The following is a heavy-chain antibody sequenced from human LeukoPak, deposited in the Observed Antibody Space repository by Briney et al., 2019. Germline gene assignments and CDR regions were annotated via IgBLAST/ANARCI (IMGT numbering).Heavy chain of an antibody. CDR3: ARTMLDDSSGYYLYFDY. Sequence: ASVKVSCKASGYTFTSYDINWVRQATGQGLEWMGWMNPNSGNTGYAQKFQGRVTITRNTSISTAYMELSSLRSEDTAVYYCARTMLDDSSGYYLYFDYWGQGTLVTVSS. D-gene: IGHD3-22*01. V-gene: IGHV1-8*03. J-gene: IGHJ4*02. CDR1: GYTFTSYD. CDR2: MNPNSGNT.